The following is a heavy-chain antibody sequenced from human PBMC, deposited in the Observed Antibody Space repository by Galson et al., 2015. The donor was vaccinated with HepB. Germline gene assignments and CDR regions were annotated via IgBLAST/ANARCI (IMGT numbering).Heavy chain of an antibody. D-gene: IGHD3-10*01. CDR2: IIPIFGTA. V-gene: IGHV1-69*13. CDR1: GGTFSSYA. J-gene: IGHJ4*02. Sequence: SVKVSCKASGGTFSSYAISWVRQAPGQGLEWMGGIIPIFGTANYAQRFQGRVTITADESTSTAYMELSSLRSEDTAVYYCAYVKRGNYFDYWGQGTLVTVSS. CDR3: AYVKRGNYFDY.